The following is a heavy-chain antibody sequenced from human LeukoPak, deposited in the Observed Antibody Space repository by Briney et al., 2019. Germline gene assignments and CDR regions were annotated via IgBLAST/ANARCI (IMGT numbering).Heavy chain of an antibody. Sequence: SVKVSCKASGYTFTSYYMHWVRQAPGQGLEWMGIINHSGGSTSYAQKFQGRVTMRRDTPTRTVYMELSGLRSMDTDGYYWGSSSDIVVVPAAIGYWGQGTLVTVSS. V-gene: IGHV1-46*01. CDR3: GSSSDIVVVPAAIGY. CDR2: INHSGGST. CDR1: GYTFTSYY. D-gene: IGHD2-2*01. J-gene: IGHJ4*02.